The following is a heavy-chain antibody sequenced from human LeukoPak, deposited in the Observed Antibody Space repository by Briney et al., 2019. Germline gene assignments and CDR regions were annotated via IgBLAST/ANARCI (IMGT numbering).Heavy chain of an antibody. J-gene: IGHJ4*02. CDR1: GYTFTSYG. CDR3: ARDGIIVGATTFDY. Sequence: AASVKVSCKASGYTFTSYGISWVRQAPGQGLEWMVWISAYNGSTNYAQKLQGRVTMTTDTSTSTAYMELRSLRSDDTAVYYCARDGIIVGATTFDYWGQGTLVTVSS. CDR2: ISAYNGST. V-gene: IGHV1-18*01. D-gene: IGHD1-26*01.